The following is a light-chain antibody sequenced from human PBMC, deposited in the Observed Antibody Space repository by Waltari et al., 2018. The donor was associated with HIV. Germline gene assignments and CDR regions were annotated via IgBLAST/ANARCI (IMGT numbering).Light chain of an antibody. V-gene: IGLV3-1*01. CDR2: QDD. J-gene: IGLJ1*01. CDR3: QAWDSGTGV. Sequence: SYELTQPPSVSVSPGQAATITCSGDKLDDKYVCWYQQKPGRSPGLLIYQDDTRLSGIPDRFSGSNDGNTATLTISGTQTMDEADYYCQAWDSGTGVFGTGTTVTVL. CDR1: KLDDKY.